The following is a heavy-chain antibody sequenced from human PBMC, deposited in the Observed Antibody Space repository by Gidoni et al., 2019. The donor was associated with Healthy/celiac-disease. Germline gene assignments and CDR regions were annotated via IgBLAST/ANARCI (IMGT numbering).Heavy chain of an antibody. J-gene: IGHJ4*02. CDR1: GYTFTSYY. D-gene: IGHD5-18*01. CDR2: INPSGGST. Sequence: QVQLVQSGAEVKKPGASVKVSCTASGYTFTSYYMHWVRQAPGQGLEWMGIINPSGGSTSYAQKFQGRVTMTRDTSTSTVYMELSSLRSEDTAVYYCARELYGYSYGNAVDYWGQGTLVTVSS. V-gene: IGHV1-46*01. CDR3: ARELYGYSYGNAVDY.